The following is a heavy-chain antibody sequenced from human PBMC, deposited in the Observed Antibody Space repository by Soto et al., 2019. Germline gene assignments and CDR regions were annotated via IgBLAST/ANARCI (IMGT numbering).Heavy chain of an antibody. CDR2: ISFNGLSQ. CDR1: GFTFSSFA. CDR3: ARGGRGLRGAFDV. V-gene: IGHV3-30*03. D-gene: IGHD3-16*01. J-gene: IGHJ3*01. Sequence: QELLVESGGGVVQPGKSLRLSCAASGFTFSSFAMHWVRQAPGKGLEWVSVISFNGLSQFYPDSIRGRFTISRDNSKNTLYLQLHSLTPDDTAVYFCARGGRGLRGAFDVWGQGTEVSVS.